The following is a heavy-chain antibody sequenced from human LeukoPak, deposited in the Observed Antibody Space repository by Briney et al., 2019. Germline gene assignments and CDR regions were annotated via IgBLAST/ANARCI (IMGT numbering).Heavy chain of an antibody. Sequence: AGGSLRLSCAASGFTFSSYGMHWVRQAPGKGLEWVAVIWYGGSNKYYADSVKGRFTISRDNSKNTLYLQMNSLRAEDTAVYYCASTIIWFGELLSPPGYWGQGTLVTVSS. V-gene: IGHV3-33*08. CDR2: IWYGGSNK. D-gene: IGHD3-10*01. CDR1: GFTFSSYG. J-gene: IGHJ4*02. CDR3: ASTIIWFGELLSPPGY.